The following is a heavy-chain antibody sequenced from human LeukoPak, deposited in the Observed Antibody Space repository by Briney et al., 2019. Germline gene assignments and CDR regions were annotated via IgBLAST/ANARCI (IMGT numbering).Heavy chain of an antibody. CDR2: IYYSGST. CDR3: ARDPVAAAPHNDAFDI. D-gene: IGHD6-13*01. V-gene: IGHV4-59*01. Sequence: PSETLSLTCTVSGGSISSYYWSWIRQPPGKGLEWIGYIYYSGSTNYNPSLKSRVTISVDTSKNQFSLKLSSVTAADTAVYYCARDPVAAAPHNDAFDIWGQGTMVTVSS. CDR1: GGSISSYY. J-gene: IGHJ3*02.